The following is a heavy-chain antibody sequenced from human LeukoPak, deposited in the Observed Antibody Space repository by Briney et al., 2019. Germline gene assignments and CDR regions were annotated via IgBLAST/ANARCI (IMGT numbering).Heavy chain of an antibody. V-gene: IGHV4-59*01. D-gene: IGHD3-10*01. CDR2: IYNSGTT. CDR1: GGSISSYY. J-gene: IGHJ3*02. Sequence: ASETLSLTCTVSGGSISSYYWSWIRQPLGKGLEWIGYIYNSGTTKYNPSLKSRVTISVDTSKNQLPLKLSSVTAADTAVYYCARDGGRVRGPPGDAFDTWGQGTMVTVSS. CDR3: ARDGGRVRGPPGDAFDT.